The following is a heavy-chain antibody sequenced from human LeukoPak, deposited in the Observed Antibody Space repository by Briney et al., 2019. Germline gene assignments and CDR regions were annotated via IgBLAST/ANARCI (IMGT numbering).Heavy chain of an antibody. CDR2: IGTAGDT. CDR3: ARVAKERVGGVYYFDY. Sequence: AGYLRLSCAASGFTFSDYDMHWVRQATGKGLEWVSAIGTAGDTYYTGSVKGRFTISRENAKNSLYLQMNSLRAGDTAVYYCARVAKERVGGVYYFDYWGQGTLGTVSS. J-gene: IGHJ4*02. D-gene: IGHD1-1*01. CDR1: GFTFSDYD. V-gene: IGHV3-13*01.